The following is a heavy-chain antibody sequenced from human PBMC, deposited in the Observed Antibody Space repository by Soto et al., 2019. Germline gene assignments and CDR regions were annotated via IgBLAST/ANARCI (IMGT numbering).Heavy chain of an antibody. V-gene: IGHV4-34*01. D-gene: IGHD1-1*01. CDR3: ARVERGTATTVVDAFDI. CDR1: GGFVSSGSYY. Sequence: QVQLQQWGAGLLKPSETLSLTCAVYGGFVSSGSYYWSWIRQPPGKGLEWIGEMSHSGGTHFNPSLKRRVTISVDTSKNQFSLKMSSVTAAVTALYYCARVERGTATTVVDAFDIWGPGTMVTVSS. J-gene: IGHJ3*02. CDR2: MSHSGGT.